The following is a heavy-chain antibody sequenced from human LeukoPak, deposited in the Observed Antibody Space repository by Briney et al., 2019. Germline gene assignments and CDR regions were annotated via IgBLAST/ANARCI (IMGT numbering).Heavy chain of an antibody. D-gene: IGHD3-22*01. V-gene: IGHV1-2*02. Sequence: ASVKVSCKASGNTFTGYYMHWVRQAPGQGLEWMGWINPNSGGTNYAQKFQGRVTMTRDTSISTAYMELSRLRSDDTAVYYCARDRPYYYDSSGYYYYGMDVWGQGTTVTVSS. CDR2: INPNSGGT. J-gene: IGHJ6*02. CDR3: ARDRPYYYDSSGYYYYGMDV. CDR1: GNTFTGYY.